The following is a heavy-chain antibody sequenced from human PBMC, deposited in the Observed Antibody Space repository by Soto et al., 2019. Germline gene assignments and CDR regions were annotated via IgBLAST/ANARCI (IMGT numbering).Heavy chain of an antibody. CDR1: GYTFIAFL. D-gene: IGHD2-15*01. J-gene: IGHJ4*02. V-gene: IGHV1-46*01. Sequence: GASVKVSCKASGYTFIAFLIHLVRQAPGQGLEWMGGIDPSGGIASHTQQKFQGRFTMTADESTSTAYMELSSLRSEDTAVYYCARECSGGSCYLRYWGQGTLVTVSS. CDR2: IDPSGGIA. CDR3: ARECSGGSCYLRY.